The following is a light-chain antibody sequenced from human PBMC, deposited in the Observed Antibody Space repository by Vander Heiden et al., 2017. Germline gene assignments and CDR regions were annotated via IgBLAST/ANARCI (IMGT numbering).Light chain of an antibody. V-gene: IGLV2-14*01. CDR1: SSDVGGYNY. J-gene: IGLJ1*01. CDR2: DVS. Sequence: QSALTQPASASGSPGQSITISCTGTSSDVGGYNYVSWYQQHPGKAPKLMIYDVSNRPSGVSNRFSGSKSGNTASLTISGLQAEDEADYYCSSYTSSRGVFGTGTKVTVL. CDR3: SSYTSSRGV.